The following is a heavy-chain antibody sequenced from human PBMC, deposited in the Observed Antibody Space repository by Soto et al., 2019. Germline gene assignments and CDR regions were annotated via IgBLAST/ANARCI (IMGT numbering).Heavy chain of an antibody. D-gene: IGHD2-15*01. V-gene: IGHV3-23*01. J-gene: IGHJ4*02. CDR2: ISGSGGST. CDR1: GFTFSSYA. CDR3: AKDTLGYCSGGSCYNFDY. Sequence: PVGSLRLSCAASGFTFSSYAMSWVRQAPGKGLEWVSAISGSGGSTYYADSVKGRFTISRDNSKNTLYLQMNSLRAEDTAVYYCAKDTLGYCSGGSCYNFDYWGQGTLVTVSS.